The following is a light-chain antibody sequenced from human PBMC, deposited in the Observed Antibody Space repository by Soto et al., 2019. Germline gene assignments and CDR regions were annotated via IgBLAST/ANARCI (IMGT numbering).Light chain of an antibody. V-gene: IGKV3-11*01. J-gene: IGKJ1*01. Sequence: IVLTPSPATLSFTLVERSTISFRASQSIGSYLAWYQQRPGQAPRLLIYNASNRATGIPARFSGTGSGTDFTLTISSLEPEDWAVYYCQKRSNWPRTGGQGNKGDIK. CDR1: QSIGSY. CDR2: NAS. CDR3: QKRSNWPRT.